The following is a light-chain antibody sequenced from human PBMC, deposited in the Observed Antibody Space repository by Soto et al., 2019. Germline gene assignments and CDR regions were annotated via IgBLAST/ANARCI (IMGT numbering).Light chain of an antibody. CDR2: AAS. Sequence: DIQMTQSPSSLSASVGDRVTITCRASQSISSYLNWYQQKPGKAPKLLIYAASSLQSGVPSRFSGSGSGTDFSLTIGSLQPEDFATYYGQQSYSTLTFGPGTKVDIK. V-gene: IGKV1-39*01. J-gene: IGKJ3*01. CDR1: QSISSY. CDR3: QQSYSTLT.